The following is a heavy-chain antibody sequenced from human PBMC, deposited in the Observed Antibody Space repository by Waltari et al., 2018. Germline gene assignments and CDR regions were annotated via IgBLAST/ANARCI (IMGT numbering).Heavy chain of an antibody. CDR3: ARDHYCSGGACYPGGSAFDI. CDR1: GFSLSTSGVG. CDR2: IYTSGST. V-gene: IGHV4-61*02. J-gene: IGHJ3*02. D-gene: IGHD2-15*01. Sequence: KESGPTLVKPTQTLTLTCTFSGFSLSTSGVGVGWIRQPPGKGLEWIGRIYTSGSTNYNPSLKSRVTISINTSNNQFSLKLSSVTAADTAVYYCARDHYCSGGACYPGGSAFDIWGQGTTVTVSS.